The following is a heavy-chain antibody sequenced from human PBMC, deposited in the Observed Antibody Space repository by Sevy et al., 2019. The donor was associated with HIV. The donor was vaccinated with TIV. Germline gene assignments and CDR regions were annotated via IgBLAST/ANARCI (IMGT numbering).Heavy chain of an antibody. CDR2: ISHDGTNK. D-gene: IGHD3-10*01. CDR3: ASFPITMVRGIRDY. Sequence: GGSLRLSCAASEFMFSSYAMHWVRQGPGKGLEWVAIISHDGTNKSYADSVEGRFTVSRDNSRNKWYLHLNSPRPGDTAVYYCASFPITMVRGIRDYWGQGTLVTVS. J-gene: IGHJ4*02. V-gene: IGHV3-30*04. CDR1: EFMFSSYA.